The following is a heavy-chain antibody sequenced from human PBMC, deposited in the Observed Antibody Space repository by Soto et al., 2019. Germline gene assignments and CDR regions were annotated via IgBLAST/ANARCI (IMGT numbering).Heavy chain of an antibody. J-gene: IGHJ2*01. CDR1: GFTFSSYS. D-gene: IGHD3-10*01. V-gene: IGHV3-48*02. CDR2: ISSSSSTI. CDR3: ARDKYYGSGSYYWYFDL. Sequence: HPGGSLRLSCAASGFTFSSYSMNWVRQAPGKGLEWVSYISSSSSTIYYADSVKGRFTISRDNAKNSLYLQMNSLRDEDTAVYYCARDKYYGSGSYYWYFDLWGRGTLVTVSS.